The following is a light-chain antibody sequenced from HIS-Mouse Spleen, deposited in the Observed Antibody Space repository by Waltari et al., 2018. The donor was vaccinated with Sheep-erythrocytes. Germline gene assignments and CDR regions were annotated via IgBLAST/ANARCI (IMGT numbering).Light chain of an antibody. CDR3: QQLNSYPPRVT. CDR1: QGIRSY. Sequence: DIQLTQSPSFLSASVGDRVTITCRASQGIRSYLAWYQHKPGKAPKLLIYAASTLQSGVPSRFSGSGSGTEFTLTISSLQPEDFATYYCQQLNSYPPRVTFGGGTKVEIK. J-gene: IGKJ4*01. V-gene: IGKV1-9*01. CDR2: AAS.